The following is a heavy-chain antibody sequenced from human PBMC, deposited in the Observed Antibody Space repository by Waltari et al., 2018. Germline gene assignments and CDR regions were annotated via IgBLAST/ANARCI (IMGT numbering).Heavy chain of an antibody. D-gene: IGHD3-9*01. J-gene: IGHJ4*02. V-gene: IGHV3-23*04. CDR2: FSGSGYGT. CDR1: GFMFSNSD. Sequence: EVKLVESVGVLVQPGGSLRVSCEVSGFMFSNSDLSWVRQGPGRGPELVSVFSGSGYGTHYGDSVKGRFTISRDNSKNTLYLQMNSLRAEDTAVYYCARDISTGQYNFGYWGQGTLVTVSS. CDR3: ARDISTGQYNFGY.